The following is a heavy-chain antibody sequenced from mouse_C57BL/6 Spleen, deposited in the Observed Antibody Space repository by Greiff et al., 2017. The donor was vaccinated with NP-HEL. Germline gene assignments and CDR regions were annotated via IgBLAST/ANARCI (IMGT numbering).Heavy chain of an antibody. CDR2: IDPSDSET. CDR1: GYTFTSYW. CDR3: ARSCTGSSFWFAY. J-gene: IGHJ3*01. Sequence: QVQLQQSGAELVRPGSSVKLSCKASGYTFTSYWMHWVKQRPIQGLEWIGNIDPSDSETHYNQKFKDKATLTVDKSSSTAYMQLSSLTSEDSAVYYCARSCTGSSFWFAYWGQGTLVTVSA. D-gene: IGHD1-1*01. V-gene: IGHV1-52*01.